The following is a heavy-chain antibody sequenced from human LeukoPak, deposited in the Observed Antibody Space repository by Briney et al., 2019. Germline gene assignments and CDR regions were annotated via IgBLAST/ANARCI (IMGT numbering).Heavy chain of an antibody. CDR2: ISGNGSSI. D-gene: IGHD1/OR15-1a*01. CDR1: GFIFSSYE. V-gene: IGHV3-48*03. J-gene: IGHJ6*03. Sequence: GGSLRLSCAASGFIFSSYEMNWVRQAPGKGLEWVSYISGNGSSIFYADSVKGRVTISRDNAEKSLYLQMNSLRAEDTAVYYCARGHSNTKAYYYFMDVWGKGTSVTVSS. CDR3: ARGHSNTKAYYYFMDV.